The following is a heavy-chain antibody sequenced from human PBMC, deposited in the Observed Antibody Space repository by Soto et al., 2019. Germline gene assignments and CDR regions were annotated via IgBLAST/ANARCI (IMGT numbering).Heavy chain of an antibody. V-gene: IGHV3-21*01. J-gene: IGHJ3*02. D-gene: IGHD5-18*01. CDR2: ISSSSSDI. Sequence: EVHLVESGGGLVKPGGSLRLSCAAPGFTFSSYSMSWVRQAPGKGLEWVSSISSSSSDIYYADSVRGRFTISRDNAKNSVYLQMNSLRAEDTAVYYCAREVDTGMGNDASDIWGQGTMVTVSS. CDR3: AREVDTGMGNDASDI. CDR1: GFTFSSYS.